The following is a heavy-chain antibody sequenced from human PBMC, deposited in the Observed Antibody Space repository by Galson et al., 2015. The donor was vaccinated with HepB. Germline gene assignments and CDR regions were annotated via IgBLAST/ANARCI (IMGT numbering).Heavy chain of an antibody. V-gene: IGHV1-18*01. CDR2: ISAYNGNT. CDR1: GYTFTSYG. Sequence: SVKVSCKASGYTFTSYGISWVRQAPGQGLEWMGWISAYNGNTNYAQKLQGRVTMTTDTSTSTAYMELRSLRSDDTAVYYCARDKSRGQQLVASPWGYWGQGTLVTVSS. D-gene: IGHD6-13*01. J-gene: IGHJ4*02. CDR3: ARDKSRGQQLVASPWGY.